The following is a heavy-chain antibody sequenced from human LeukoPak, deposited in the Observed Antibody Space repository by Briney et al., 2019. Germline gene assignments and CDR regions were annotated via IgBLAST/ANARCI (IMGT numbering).Heavy chain of an antibody. CDR3: ARVPAMVRGVTIFDY. CDR2: IYYSGST. Sequence: PSETLSLTCTVSGGSISSSSYYWGWIRQPPGKGLEWIGSIYYSGSTYYNPSLKSRVTISVDTSKNQFSLKLSSVTAADTAVYYCARVPAMVRGVTIFDYWGQGTLVTVSS. V-gene: IGHV4-39*07. D-gene: IGHD3-10*01. CDR1: GGSISSSSYY. J-gene: IGHJ4*02.